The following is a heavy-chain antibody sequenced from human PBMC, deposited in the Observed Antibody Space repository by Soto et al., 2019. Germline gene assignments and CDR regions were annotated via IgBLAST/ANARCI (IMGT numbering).Heavy chain of an antibody. V-gene: IGHV1-3*01. Sequence: QVQLVQSGAEVKKPGASVKVSCKASGYTFTGYAMHWVRQAPPQSLEWMVWFNADNGNTKYSQKFQGRVTFTRDTSANIVYMELSSLRSEDTATYYCEREYLISGRTGYVYWGQGTLVTVSS. CDR3: EREYLISGRTGYVY. CDR1: GYTFTGYA. D-gene: IGHD3-9*01. CDR2: FNADNGNT. J-gene: IGHJ4*02.